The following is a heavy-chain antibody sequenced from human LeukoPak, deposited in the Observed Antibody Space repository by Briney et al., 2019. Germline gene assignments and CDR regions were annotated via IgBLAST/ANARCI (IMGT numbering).Heavy chain of an antibody. D-gene: IGHD6-13*01. J-gene: IGHJ6*02. V-gene: IGHV3-21*01. CDR1: GFTFSSYS. Sequence: GGSLRLSCAASGFTFSSYSMNWVRQAPGKGLEWVSSISSSSSYIYYADSVKGRFTISRDNAKNSLYLQMNSLRVEDTAVYYCARAWGIAAAGTVGRGFSYNGMDVWGQGTTVTVSS. CDR3: ARAWGIAAAGTVGRGFSYNGMDV. CDR2: ISSSSSYI.